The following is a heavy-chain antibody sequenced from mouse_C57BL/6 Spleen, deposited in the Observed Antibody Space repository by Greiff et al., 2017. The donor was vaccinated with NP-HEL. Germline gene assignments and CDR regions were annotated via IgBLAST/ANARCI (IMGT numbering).Heavy chain of an antibody. J-gene: IGHJ2*01. Sequence: VQLQQSGAELVRPGSSVKLSCKASGYTFTSYCMDWVKQRPGQGLEWIGNIYPSDSETHYNQKFKDKATLTVDKSSSTAYMQLSSLTSEDSAVYYCASYSITTARFDYWGQCTTLTVSS. D-gene: IGHD1-2*01. V-gene: IGHV1-61*01. CDR3: ASYSITTARFDY. CDR2: IYPSDSET. CDR1: GYTFTSYC.